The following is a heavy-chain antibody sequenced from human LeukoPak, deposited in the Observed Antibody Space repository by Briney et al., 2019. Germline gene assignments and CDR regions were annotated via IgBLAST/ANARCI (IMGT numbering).Heavy chain of an antibody. D-gene: IGHD3-16*02. Sequence: GESLKISCKGSGYSFTSYWIGWVRQMPGKGPEWMGIIYPGDSDTRYSPSFQGQVTISADKSISTAYLQWSSLKASDTAMYYCARHDPSYDYVWGSYRFPDYWGQGTLVTVSS. CDR3: ARHDPSYDYVWGSYRFPDY. CDR2: IYPGDSDT. V-gene: IGHV5-51*01. J-gene: IGHJ4*02. CDR1: GYSFTSYW.